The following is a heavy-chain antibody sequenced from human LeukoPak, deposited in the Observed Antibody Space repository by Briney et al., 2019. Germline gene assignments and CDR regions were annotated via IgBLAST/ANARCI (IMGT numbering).Heavy chain of an antibody. Sequence: GGSLRLSCAASGISFGRFGMSWVRLAPGKGLEWVSTLSSTGTTFYAGSVKGRFTISRANSENTLYLQMDSLRAEDTALYYCARVGYSRAWYFFDFWGQGTLVTVSS. D-gene: IGHD6-19*01. CDR1: GISFGRFG. V-gene: IGHV3-23*01. CDR2: LSSTGTT. CDR3: ARVGYSRAWYFFDF. J-gene: IGHJ4*02.